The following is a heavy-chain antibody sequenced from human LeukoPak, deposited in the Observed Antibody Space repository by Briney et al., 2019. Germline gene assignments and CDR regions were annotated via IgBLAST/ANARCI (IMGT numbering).Heavy chain of an antibody. CDR3: ARHEQWLAGTLVDY. CDR2: IIPILGIA. J-gene: IGHJ4*02. V-gene: IGHV1-69*04. D-gene: IGHD6-19*01. Sequence: SVKVSCMASGGTFSSYAISWVRQAPGQGLEWMGRIIPILGIANYAQKFQGRVTITADKSTSTAYMELSSLRSEDTAVYYCARHEQWLAGTLVDYWGQGTLVTVSS. CDR1: GGTFSSYA.